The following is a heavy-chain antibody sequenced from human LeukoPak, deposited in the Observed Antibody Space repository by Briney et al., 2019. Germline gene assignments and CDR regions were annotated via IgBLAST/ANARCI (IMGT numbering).Heavy chain of an antibody. CDR3: SRDPPAVSINTYA. D-gene: IGHD2-8*01. V-gene: IGHV3-66*01. CDR2: IISHSGS. Sequence: AGNLCLPCAGSGFTGCNNYMKWVGQAQGKGREGVSLIISHSGSSYADSVKGRCTITRDNSKNTLYLQMNGLRVEDTAVYYCSRDPPAVSINTYAWGQGTLVTVSS. CDR1: GFTGCNNY. J-gene: IGHJ4*02.